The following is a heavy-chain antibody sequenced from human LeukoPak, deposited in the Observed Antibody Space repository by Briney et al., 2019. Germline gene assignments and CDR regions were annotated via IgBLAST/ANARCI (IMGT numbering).Heavy chain of an antibody. CDR3: ARAEWACSSTSCYSHSGFDY. J-gene: IGHJ4*02. CDR2: IYHSGST. D-gene: IGHD2-2*02. V-gene: IGHV4-4*02. Sequence: SETLSLTCAVSGGSISSSNWWSWVRQPPGKGLEWIGEIYHSGSTNYNPSLKSRVTISVDKSKNQFSLKLSSVTAADTAVYYCARAEWACSSTSCYSHSGFDYWDQGTLVTVSS. CDR1: GGSISSSNW.